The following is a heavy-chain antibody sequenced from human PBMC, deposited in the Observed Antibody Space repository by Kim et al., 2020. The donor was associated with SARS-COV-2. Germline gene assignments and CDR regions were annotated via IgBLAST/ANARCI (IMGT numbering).Heavy chain of an antibody. CDR2: GST. Sequence: GSTYYNPSLKSRVTISVDTSKNQFSLKLSSVTAADTAVYYCARRSFGVDYWGQGTLVTVSS. D-gene: IGHD3-16*01. CDR3: ARRSFGVDY. J-gene: IGHJ4*02. V-gene: IGHV4-39*01.